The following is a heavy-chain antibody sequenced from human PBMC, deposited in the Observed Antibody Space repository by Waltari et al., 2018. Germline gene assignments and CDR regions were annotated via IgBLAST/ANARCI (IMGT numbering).Heavy chain of an antibody. CDR3: ARATRITIFGVAIDYFDY. J-gene: IGHJ4*02. CDR2: IYYSGDT. Sequence: QLQLQESGPGLVKPSETLSLTCTVSGGSISSRSYYWGWIRQPPGTGLEWIGSIYYSGDTYYNPSLKSRVTISVDTSKNQFSLKLSSVTAADTAVYYCARATRITIFGVAIDYFDYWGQGTLVTVSS. V-gene: IGHV4-39*01. CDR1: GGSISSRSYY. D-gene: IGHD3-3*01.